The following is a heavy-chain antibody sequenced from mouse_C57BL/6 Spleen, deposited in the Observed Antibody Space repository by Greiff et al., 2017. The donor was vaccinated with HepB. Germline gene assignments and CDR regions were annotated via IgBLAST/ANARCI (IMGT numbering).Heavy chain of an antibody. CDR2: IYPSDSET. Sequence: QVQLKEPGAELVRPGSSVKLSCKASGYTFTSYWMDWVKQRPGQGLEWIGNIYPSDSETHYNQKFKDKATLTVDKSSSTAYMQLSSLTSEDSAVYYCATAYYGSSLDYWGQGTTLTVSS. CDR1: GYTFTSYW. D-gene: IGHD1-1*01. V-gene: IGHV1-61*01. CDR3: ATAYYGSSLDY. J-gene: IGHJ2*01.